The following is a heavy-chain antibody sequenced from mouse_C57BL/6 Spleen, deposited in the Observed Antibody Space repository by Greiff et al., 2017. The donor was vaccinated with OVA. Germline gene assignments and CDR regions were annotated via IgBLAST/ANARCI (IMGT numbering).Heavy chain of an antibody. CDR3: ASNYGNYEAWFAY. CDR1: GYTFTDYN. Sequence: EVQRVESGPELVKPGASVKMSCKASGYTFTDYNMHWVKQSHGKSLEWIGYINPNNGGTSYNQKFKGKATLTVNKSSSTAYMELRSLTSEDSAVYYCASNYGNYEAWFAYWGQGTLVTVSA. J-gene: IGHJ3*01. D-gene: IGHD2-1*01. CDR2: INPNNGGT. V-gene: IGHV1-22*01.